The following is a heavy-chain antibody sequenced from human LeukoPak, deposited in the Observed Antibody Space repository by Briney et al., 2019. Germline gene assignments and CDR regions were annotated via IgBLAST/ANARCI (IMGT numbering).Heavy chain of an antibody. V-gene: IGHV3-23*01. Sequence: GGSLRLSCAASGFTFSSYAMSWVRQAPGKGLEWVSAISGSGGSTYYADSVKGRFTISRDNSKNTLYLQMNSLRAEDTALYYCARDKYQLPRFRTPWFDPWGQGTLVTVSS. CDR1: GFTFSSYA. CDR3: ARDKYQLPRFRTPWFDP. CDR2: ISGSGGST. D-gene: IGHD2-2*01. J-gene: IGHJ5*02.